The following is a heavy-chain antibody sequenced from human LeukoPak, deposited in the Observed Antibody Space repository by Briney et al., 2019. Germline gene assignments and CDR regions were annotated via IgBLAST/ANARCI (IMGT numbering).Heavy chain of an antibody. V-gene: IGHV4-61*02. D-gene: IGHD3-10*01. CDR2: IYTSGST. Sequence: SETLSLTCTVSGGSISSGSYYWSWIRQPAGKGLEWIGRIYTSGSTNYNPSLKSRVTISVDTSKNQFSLKLSSVTAADTAVYYCARLYGSGSYNYWGQGTLVTVSS. CDR1: GGSISSGSYY. CDR3: ARLYGSGSYNY. J-gene: IGHJ4*02.